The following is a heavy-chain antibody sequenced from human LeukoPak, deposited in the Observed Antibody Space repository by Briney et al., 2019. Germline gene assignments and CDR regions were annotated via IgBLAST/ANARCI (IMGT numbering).Heavy chain of an antibody. CDR2: ISYDGSNK. J-gene: IGHJ4*02. CDR3: ARVSYYDSSGYYYVPSFDY. CDR1: GFTFSSYG. D-gene: IGHD3-22*01. Sequence: GGSLRLSCAASGFTFSSYGMHWVRQAPGKGLEWVAVISYDGSNKYYADSVKGRSTISRDNSKNTLYLQMNSLRAEDTAVYYCARVSYYDSSGYYYVPSFDYWGQGTLVTVSS. V-gene: IGHV3-30*03.